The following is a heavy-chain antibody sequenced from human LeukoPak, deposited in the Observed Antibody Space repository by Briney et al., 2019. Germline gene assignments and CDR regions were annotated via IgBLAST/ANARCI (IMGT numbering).Heavy chain of an antibody. CDR1: GSTFSSYE. J-gene: IGHJ4*02. CDR3: ARDQGDGYNGFDY. Sequence: PGGSLRLSCAASGSTFSSYEMNWVRQAPGKGLEWVSYISSSGSTICYADSVKGRFTISRDNAKNSLYLQMNSLRAEDTAVYYCARDQGDGYNGFDYWGQGTLVTVSS. D-gene: IGHD5-24*01. CDR2: ISSSGSTI. V-gene: IGHV3-48*03.